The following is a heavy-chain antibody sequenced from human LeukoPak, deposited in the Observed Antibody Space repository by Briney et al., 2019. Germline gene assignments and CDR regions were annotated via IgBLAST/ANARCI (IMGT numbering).Heavy chain of an antibody. CDR3: VRRGYGDYDSYFDY. CDR1: GYTFTGYY. CDR2: INPNSGGT. V-gene: IGHV1-2*02. D-gene: IGHD4-17*01. Sequence: GASVKVSCKASGYTFTGYYTHWVRQAPGQGLEWMGWINPNSGGTNYAQKFQGRVTMTRDTSISTAYMELSRLRSDDTAVYYCVRRGYGDYDSYFDYWGQGTLVTVSS. J-gene: IGHJ4*02.